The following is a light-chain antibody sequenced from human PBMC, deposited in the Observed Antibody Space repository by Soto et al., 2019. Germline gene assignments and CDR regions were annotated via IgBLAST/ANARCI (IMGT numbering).Light chain of an antibody. CDR1: QSVTRNY. CDR2: DAS. J-gene: IGKJ5*01. V-gene: IGKV3-20*01. CDR3: QQYGSSPPIT. Sequence: EIVLTQSPGTLSLSPGERATLSCRAIQSVTRNYLAWYQQKPGQAPRLLIFDASKRATGIPARFSGSGSGTDFTLTISRLEPEDFAVYYCQQYGSSPPITFGQGTRLEIK.